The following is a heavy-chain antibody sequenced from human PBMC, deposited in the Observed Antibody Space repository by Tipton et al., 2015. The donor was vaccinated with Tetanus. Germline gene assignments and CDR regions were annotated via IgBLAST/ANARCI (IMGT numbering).Heavy chain of an antibody. CDR3: AGVTAQRTELYFDH. J-gene: IGHJ4*02. D-gene: IGHD2-8*02. CDR2: VSYTGRT. V-gene: IGHV4-61*08. CDR1: GGSVRSGDYS. Sequence: LRLSCTVSGGSVRSGDYSWNWIRQPPGKGLEWLAYVSYTGRTNSNYSLKSRITISQDTSKNQFSLRLTSVTAADTAVYYCAGVTAQRTELYFDHWGQGTLVTVSP.